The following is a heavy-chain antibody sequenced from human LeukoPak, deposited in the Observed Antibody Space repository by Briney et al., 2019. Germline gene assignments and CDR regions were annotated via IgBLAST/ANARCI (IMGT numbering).Heavy chain of an antibody. V-gene: IGHV5-51*01. CDR2: IYPGDSDT. CDR1: GYSFTSYW. CDR3: ARHEDIVVVPAAIGGNWFDP. J-gene: IGHJ5*02. Sequence: GESLKISCKGSGYSFTSYWIGWVRQMPGKGLEWMGVIYPGDSDTRYSPSFQGQVTISADKSISTAYLQWSSLKASDTAMYYCARHEDIVVVPAAIGGNWFDPWGQGTLVTVSS. D-gene: IGHD2-2*02.